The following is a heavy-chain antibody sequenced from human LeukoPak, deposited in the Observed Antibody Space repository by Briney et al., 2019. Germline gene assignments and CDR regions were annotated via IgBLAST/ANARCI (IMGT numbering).Heavy chain of an antibody. V-gene: IGHV3-21*01. D-gene: IGHD6-6*01. Sequence: GGSLRLSCAASGFTFSSYSMNWVRQAPGKGLEWVSSISSSSSYIYYADSVKGRFTISRDNAKNSLYLQMNSLRAEDTAVYYCARDGQRIAARLPNWFDPWGQGTLVTVSS. CDR3: ARDGQRIAARLPNWFDP. CDR2: ISSSSSYI. CDR1: GFTFSSYS. J-gene: IGHJ5*02.